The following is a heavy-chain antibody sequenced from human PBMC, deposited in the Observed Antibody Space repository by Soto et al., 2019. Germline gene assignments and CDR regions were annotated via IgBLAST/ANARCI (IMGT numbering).Heavy chain of an antibody. V-gene: IGHV5-51*01. CDR3: ARRRYYDSSGEYFQH. D-gene: IGHD3-22*01. J-gene: IGHJ1*01. CDR1: GYSFTSYK. Sequence: GESLKISCKGSGYSFTSYKIAWVRQMPGKGLEWMGIIFPGDSDTRYSPSFQGQVTISADKSISTAYLQWSSLKASDTAMYYCARRRYYDSSGEYFQHWGQGTLVTVSS. CDR2: IFPGDSDT.